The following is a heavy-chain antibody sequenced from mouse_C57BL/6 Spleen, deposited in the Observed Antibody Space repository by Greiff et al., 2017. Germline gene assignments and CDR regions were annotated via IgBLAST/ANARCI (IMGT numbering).Heavy chain of an antibody. V-gene: IGHV1-50*01. CDR2: IDPSDSSP. CDR1: GYTFTSYW. CDR3: ARRLRYFDY. J-gene: IGHJ2*01. Sequence: VQLQQPGAELVKPGASVKLSCKASGYTFTSYWMQWVKQRPGQGLEWIGEIDPSDSSPNYNQTFKGKATLTVDTSSSTAYMQLSSLTSEDSAVYYCARRLRYFDYWGQGTTLTVSS. D-gene: IGHD1-1*01.